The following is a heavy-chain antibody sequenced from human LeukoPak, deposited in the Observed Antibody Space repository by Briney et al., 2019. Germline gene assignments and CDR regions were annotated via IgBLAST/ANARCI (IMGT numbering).Heavy chain of an antibody. D-gene: IGHD2-15*01. V-gene: IGHV1-46*01. CDR2: INPSGGST. CDR3: ARVDIVVVVAATWDGAFDI. CDR1: GYTFTSYY. J-gene: IGHJ3*02. Sequence: GASVKVSCKASGYTFTSYYMHWVRQAPGQGLEWMGIINPSGGSTSYAQKFQGRVTMTRDTSTSTVYMELSSLRSEDTAVYYCARVDIVVVVAATWDGAFDIWGQGTMVTVSS.